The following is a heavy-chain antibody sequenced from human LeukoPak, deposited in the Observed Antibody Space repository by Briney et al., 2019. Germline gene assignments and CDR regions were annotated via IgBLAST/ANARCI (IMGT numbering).Heavy chain of an antibody. CDR1: GFTFSDYY. Sequence: GGSLRLSCAASGFTFSDYYMSWIRKAPGKGLEWVSSISSSSSYIYYADSVKGRFTISRDNAKNSLYLQMNSLRAEDTAVYYCARESRGWYRTGGFDPWGQGTLVTVSS. D-gene: IGHD6-19*01. CDR2: ISSSSSYI. CDR3: ARESRGWYRTGGFDP. V-gene: IGHV3-11*06. J-gene: IGHJ5*02.